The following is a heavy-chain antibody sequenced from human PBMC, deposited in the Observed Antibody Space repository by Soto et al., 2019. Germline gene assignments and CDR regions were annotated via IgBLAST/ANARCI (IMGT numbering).Heavy chain of an antibody. V-gene: IGHV1-69*13. CDR3: ASNLRTYYDILTGPSPLDY. CDR2: IIPIFGTA. D-gene: IGHD3-9*01. CDR1: GGTFSSYA. Sequence: SVKVSCKASGGTFSSYAISWVRQAPGQGLEWMGGIIPIFGTANYAQKFQGRVTITADESTSTAYMELSSLRSEDTAVYYCASNLRTYYDILTGPSPLDYWGQGTLVTSPQ. J-gene: IGHJ4*02.